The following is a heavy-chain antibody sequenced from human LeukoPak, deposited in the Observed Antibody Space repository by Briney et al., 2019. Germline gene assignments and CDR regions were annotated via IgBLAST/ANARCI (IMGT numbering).Heavy chain of an antibody. J-gene: IGHJ6*03. D-gene: IGHD3-10*01. V-gene: IGHV1-2*02. CDR2: INPNSGGT. CDR3: ARGGSGRDYYYYYMDV. CDR1: VYTFTGYY. Sequence: ASVKVSCKASVYTFTGYYMHWVRQAPGQGLEWMGWINPNSGGTNYAQKFQGRVTMTRDTSISTAYKELSRLRSDDTAVYYCARGGSGRDYYYYYMDVWGKGTTVTVAS.